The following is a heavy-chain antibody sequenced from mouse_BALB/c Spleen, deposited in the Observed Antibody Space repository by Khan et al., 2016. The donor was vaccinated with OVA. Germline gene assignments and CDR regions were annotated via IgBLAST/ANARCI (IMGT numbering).Heavy chain of an antibody. J-gene: IGHJ3*01. CDR1: GYTFTDFA. CDR3: VCGSGNSRFAY. D-gene: IGHD1-3*01. V-gene: IGHV1S137*01. CDR2: ISTYYGDA. Sequence: QVQLQQSGAGLVRPGVSVKISCKGSGYTFTDFAMHWVKQSHAKSLEWIGVISTYYGDATYNQTFKDKATMTVDKSSSTAYMELARLTSEDSGIFYCVCGSGNSRFAYWGQGTLVTVSA.